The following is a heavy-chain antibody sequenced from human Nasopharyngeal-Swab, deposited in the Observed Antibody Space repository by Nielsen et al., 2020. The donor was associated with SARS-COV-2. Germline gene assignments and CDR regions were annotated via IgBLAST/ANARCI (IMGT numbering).Heavy chain of an antibody. CDR3: ARDFATAMVILDY. J-gene: IGHJ4*02. CDR1: GFTFSSYA. V-gene: IGHV3-30-3*01. Sequence: GESLKISCAASGFTFSSYAMHWVRQAPGKGLEWVAVIPYDGSNKYYADSVKGRFTISRDNSKNTLYLQMNSLRAEDTAVYYCARDFATAMVILDYWGQGTLVTVSS. D-gene: IGHD5-18*01. CDR2: IPYDGSNK.